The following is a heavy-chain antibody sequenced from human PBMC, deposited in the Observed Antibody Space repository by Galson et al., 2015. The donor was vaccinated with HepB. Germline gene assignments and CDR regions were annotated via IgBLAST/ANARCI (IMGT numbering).Heavy chain of an antibody. CDR3: AKGGRIHLWLRTSNFDH. CDR2: ISGNGDT. J-gene: IGHJ4*02. Sequence: SLRLSCAASGFTFSNYAMSWVRQAPGKGLEWVSIISGNGDTYSADSVKGRFTISRDSSKNTLYLQMNSLRAEDTAVYYCAKGGRIHLWLRTSNFDHWGQGTLVTVSS. CDR1: GFTFSNYA. D-gene: IGHD5-18*01. V-gene: IGHV3-23*01.